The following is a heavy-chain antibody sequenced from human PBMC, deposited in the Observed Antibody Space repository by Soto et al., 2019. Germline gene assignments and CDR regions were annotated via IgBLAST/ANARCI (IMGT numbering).Heavy chain of an antibody. CDR3: AREVYWFDP. Sequence: SETLSLTCTVSGGSISSGDYYWSWIRQPPGKGLEWIGYIYYSGSTFYNPSLKNRITINPDTSKNQFSLQLNSVTPEDTAVYYCAREVYWFDPWGQGTLVTVSS. CDR1: GGSISSGDYY. J-gene: IGHJ5*02. V-gene: IGHV4-30-4*01. CDR2: IYYSGST.